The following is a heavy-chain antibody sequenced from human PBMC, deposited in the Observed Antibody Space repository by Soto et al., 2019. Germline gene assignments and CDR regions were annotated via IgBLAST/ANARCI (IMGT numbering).Heavy chain of an antibody. Sequence: VSLRLSCAASGFTFSSYSMNWVRQAPGKGLGWVSSISSSSSYIYYADSVRGRFTISRDNAKNSLYRQMNSLRAEDTAAYYCARLGSSSSSGWLDPWGQGPLFT. CDR2: ISSSSSYI. D-gene: IGHD6-6*01. CDR1: GFTFSSYS. CDR3: ARLGSSSSSGWLDP. J-gene: IGHJ5*02. V-gene: IGHV3-21*01.